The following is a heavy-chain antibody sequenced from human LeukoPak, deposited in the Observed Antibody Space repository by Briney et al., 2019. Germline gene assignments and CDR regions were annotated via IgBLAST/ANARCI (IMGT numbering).Heavy chain of an antibody. Sequence: GGSLRLSCAASGFTFSSYAMHWVRQAPGKGLEYVSGISSNGGSTFYANSVKGRFTISRDNSKNTLYLQMGSLRAEDMALYYCTRGGCELPDHFDYWGQGTLVTVSS. CDR3: TRGGCELPDHFDY. D-gene: IGHD1-26*01. CDR1: GFTFSSYA. J-gene: IGHJ4*02. V-gene: IGHV3-64*01. CDR2: ISSNGGST.